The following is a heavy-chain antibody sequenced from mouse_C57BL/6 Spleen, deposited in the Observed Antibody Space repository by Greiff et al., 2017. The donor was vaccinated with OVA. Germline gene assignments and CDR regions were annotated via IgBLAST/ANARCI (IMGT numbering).Heavy chain of an antibody. D-gene: IGHD3-2*02. CDR1: GYTFTSYW. CDR2: IDPSDSET. CDR3: ARGDSSGGPWFAY. J-gene: IGHJ3*01. V-gene: IGHV1-52*01. Sequence: VQLQQPGAELVRPGSSVKLSCKASGYTFTSYWMHWVKQRPIQGLEWIGNIDPSDSETHYNQKFKDKATLTVDKSSSTAYMQLSSLTSEDSAVYYCARGDSSGGPWFAYWGQGTLVTVSA.